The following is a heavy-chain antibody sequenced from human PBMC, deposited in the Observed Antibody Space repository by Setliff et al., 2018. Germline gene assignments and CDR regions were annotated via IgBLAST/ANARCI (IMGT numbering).Heavy chain of an antibody. Sequence: PGGSLRLSCAASGFTFRTYSMSWVRQAPGKGLEWVSAISGDSRSIYYADSVKGRFTISRDNSKNTLYLQMNGLKIDDTAVYYCATDAYYDSLGYVFWGQGTRVTVSS. V-gene: IGHV3-23*01. CDR2: ISGDSRSI. J-gene: IGHJ4*02. D-gene: IGHD3-9*01. CDR1: GFTFRTYS. CDR3: ATDAYYDSLGYVF.